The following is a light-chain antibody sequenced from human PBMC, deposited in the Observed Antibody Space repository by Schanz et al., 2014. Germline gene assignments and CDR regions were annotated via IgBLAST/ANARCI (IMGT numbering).Light chain of an antibody. CDR3: QHYSMSPL. V-gene: IGKV3-15*01. CDR1: RSISGN. J-gene: IGKJ1*01. Sequence: EIVVTQSPATLALSPGERASLSCRASRSISGNLAWYQQKPGQAPRLLIFGASTRATGIPPRFSGSMSGTVFTLTISRLEPEDFAVYYCQHYSMSPLFGQGTKVEIK. CDR2: GAS.